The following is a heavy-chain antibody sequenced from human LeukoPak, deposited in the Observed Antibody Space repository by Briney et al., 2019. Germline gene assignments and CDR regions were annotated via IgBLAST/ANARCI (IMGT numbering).Heavy chain of an antibody. CDR1: GGSISSSSYY. V-gene: IGHV4-39*07. Sequence: SETLSLTCTVSGGSISSSSYYWGWIRQPPGKGLEWTGSIYYSGSTYYNPSLKSRVTISVGTSKNQFSLKLSSVTAADTAVYYWARGNRYYDILTGYLPSKYYFDYGGQGPLVTVP. CDR2: IYYSGST. CDR3: ARGNRYYDILTGYLPSKYYFDY. D-gene: IGHD3-9*01. J-gene: IGHJ4*02.